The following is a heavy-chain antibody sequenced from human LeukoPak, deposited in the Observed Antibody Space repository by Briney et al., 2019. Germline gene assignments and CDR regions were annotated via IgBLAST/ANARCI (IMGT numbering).Heavy chain of an antibody. J-gene: IGHJ5*02. CDR1: DGSINSYY. CDR2: IYYNGNT. D-gene: IGHD2-21*01. CDR3: ARDVGFNP. V-gene: IGHV4-59*01. Sequence: SETLSLTCSVSDGSINSYYWNWIRRPPGKGLEWIGYIYYNGNTNYSPSLKSRVTISVDTSKNQFSLKLSSVTAADTAVYYCARDVGFNPWGQGTLVTVSS.